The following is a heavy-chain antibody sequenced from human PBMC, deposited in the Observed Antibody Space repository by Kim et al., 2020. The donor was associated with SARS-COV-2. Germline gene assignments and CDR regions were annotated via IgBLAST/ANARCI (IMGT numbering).Heavy chain of an antibody. J-gene: IGHJ4*02. CDR2: IWPDGSNK. CDR1: GFTFSSYN. CDR3: ATARYSSSWNQFDY. D-gene: IGHD6-6*01. V-gene: IGHV3-33*01. Sequence: GGSLRLSCTASGFTFSSYNMYWVRQAPGKGLEWVADIWPDGSNKYYGDSVKGRFIISRDNPENTLYLQMNSLSAGDTAVYYCATARYSSSWNQFDYWGQG.